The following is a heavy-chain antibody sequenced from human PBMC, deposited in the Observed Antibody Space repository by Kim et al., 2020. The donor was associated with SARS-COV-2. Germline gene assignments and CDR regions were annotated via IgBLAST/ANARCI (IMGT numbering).Heavy chain of an antibody. V-gene: IGHV3-9*01. Sequence: GGSLRLSCAASGFTFDDYAMHWVRQAPGKGLEWVSGISWNSGSIGYADSVKGRFTISRDNAKNSLYLQMNSLRAEDTALYYCAKDRYYDSSGYWAIDYWGQGTLVTVSS. CDR3: AKDRYYDSSGYWAIDY. D-gene: IGHD3-22*01. CDR2: ISWNSGSI. J-gene: IGHJ4*02. CDR1: GFTFDDYA.